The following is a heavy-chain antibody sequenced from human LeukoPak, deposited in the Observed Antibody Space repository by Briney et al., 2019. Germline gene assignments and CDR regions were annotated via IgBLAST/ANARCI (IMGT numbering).Heavy chain of an antibody. J-gene: IGHJ4*02. CDR2: IKQDGSEK. CDR3: ARDKLRYFDWLSD. Sequence: PGGSLRLSCAASGFTFSSYWMSWVRQAPGKGLEWVANIKQDGSEKYYVDSVKGRFTISRDNAKNSLYLQMNSLSAEDTAVYYCARDKLRYFDWLSDWGQGTLVTVSS. V-gene: IGHV3-7*01. CDR1: GFTFSSYW. D-gene: IGHD3-9*01.